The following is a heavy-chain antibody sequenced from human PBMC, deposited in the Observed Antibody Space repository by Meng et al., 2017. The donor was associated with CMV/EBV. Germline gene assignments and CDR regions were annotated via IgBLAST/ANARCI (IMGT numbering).Heavy chain of an antibody. D-gene: IGHD2-2*02. CDR1: GGSISSYY. Sequence: QGRLRGSGPGLVKPSGTLSLTCTVSGGSISSYYWSWIRQPAGKGLEWIGRIYTSGSTNYNPSLKSRVTMSVDTSKNQFSLKLSSVTAADTAVYYCAREIVVVPAAIDNWFDPWGQGTLVTVSS. CDR2: IYTSGST. CDR3: AREIVVVPAAIDNWFDP. J-gene: IGHJ5*02. V-gene: IGHV4-4*07.